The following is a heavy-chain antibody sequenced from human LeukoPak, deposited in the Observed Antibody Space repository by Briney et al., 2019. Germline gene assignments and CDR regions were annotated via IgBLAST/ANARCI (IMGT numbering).Heavy chain of an antibody. CDR1: GGSLSGYY. J-gene: IGHJ1*01. D-gene: IGHD6-13*01. CDR3: ARHGGYSSSPEYFQH. V-gene: IGHV4-34*01. CDR2: INHSGST. Sequence: SETLSLTCAVYGGSLSGYYWSWIRQPPGQGLEWIGEINHSGSTNYNPSLKSRVTISVDTSKNQFSLKLSSVTAADTAVYYCARHGGYSSSPEYFQHWAQGTLVTVSS.